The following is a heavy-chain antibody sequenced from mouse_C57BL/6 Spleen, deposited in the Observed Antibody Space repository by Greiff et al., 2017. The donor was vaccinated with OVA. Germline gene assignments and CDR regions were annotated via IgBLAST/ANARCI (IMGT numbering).Heavy chain of an antibody. Sequence: VQLQQSGAELVRPGSSVKLSCKASGYTFTSYWMHWVKQRPIQGLEWIGNIDPSDSETHYNQKFKDKATLTVDKSSSTAYMQLSSLTSEDSAVYDCARSRRGGYFYYWGQGTTLTVAS. CDR3: ARSRRGGYFYY. CDR2: IDPSDSET. D-gene: IGHD2-12*01. J-gene: IGHJ2*01. CDR1: GYTFTSYW. V-gene: IGHV1-52*01.